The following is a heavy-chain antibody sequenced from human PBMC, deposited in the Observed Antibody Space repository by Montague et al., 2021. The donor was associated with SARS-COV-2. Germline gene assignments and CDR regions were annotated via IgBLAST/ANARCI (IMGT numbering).Heavy chain of an antibody. J-gene: IGHJ3*02. CDR2: ISTSAYTT. D-gene: IGHD3-16*02. V-gene: IGHV3-48*03. CDR3: TRDYRSIVGDGLDI. Sequence: SLRLSCAASGFTFSNYDMNWVRQAPGKGPEWISYISTSAYTTSYAGSVKGRFTISRDSGKNSLYLQMNGLRVEDTAVYYCTRDYRSIVGDGLDIWGQGTKVTVSS. CDR1: GFTFSNYD.